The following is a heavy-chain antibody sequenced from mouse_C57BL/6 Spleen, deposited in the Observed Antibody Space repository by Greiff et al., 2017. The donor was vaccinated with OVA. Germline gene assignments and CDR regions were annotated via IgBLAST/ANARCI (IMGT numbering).Heavy chain of an antibody. CDR1: GYTFTNYW. CDR3: ARSAAQYAMDY. Sequence: VQLQQSGAELVRPGTSVKMSCKASGYTFTNYWIGWAKQRPGHGLEWIGDIYPGGGYTNYNEKLKGKATLTAGKSSSTAYMQFSSLTSEDSTIYYCARSAAQYAMDYWGQGTSVTVSS. CDR2: IYPGGGYT. J-gene: IGHJ4*01. D-gene: IGHD3-2*02. V-gene: IGHV1-63*01.